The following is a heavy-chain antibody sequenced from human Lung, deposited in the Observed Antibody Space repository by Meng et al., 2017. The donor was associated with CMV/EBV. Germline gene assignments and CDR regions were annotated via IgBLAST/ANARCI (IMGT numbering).Heavy chain of an antibody. Sequence: LXCAASGFTFDDYGMSWVRQAPGKGLEWVSGINWNGGSTGYADSVKGRFTISRDNAKNSLYLQMNSLRAEDTALYYCARGGYSSGWYGNYFDYGGQGTRGTVSA. D-gene: IGHD6-19*01. CDR1: GFTFDDYG. CDR2: INWNGGST. V-gene: IGHV3-20*04. J-gene: IGHJ4*02. CDR3: ARGGYSSGWYGNYFDY.